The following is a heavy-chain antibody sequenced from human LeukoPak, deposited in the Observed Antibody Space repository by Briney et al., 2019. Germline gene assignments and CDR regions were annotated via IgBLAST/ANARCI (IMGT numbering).Heavy chain of an antibody. D-gene: IGHD3-10*01. J-gene: IGHJ4*02. CDR1: GGSFSNYA. CDR2: INPNSGGT. Sequence: GSSVKVSCKASGGSFSNYAHSWVRQAPGQGLEWMGWINPNSGGTNYAQKFQGRVTMTRDTSISTAYMELSRLRSDDTAVYYCARDYYYFDYWGQGTLVTVSS. V-gene: IGHV1-2*02. CDR3: ARDYYYFDY.